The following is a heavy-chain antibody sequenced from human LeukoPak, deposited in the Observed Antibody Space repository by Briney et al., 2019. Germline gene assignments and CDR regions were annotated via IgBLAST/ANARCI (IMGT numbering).Heavy chain of an antibody. CDR3: AKKYLYGGYVRPSRGSLDY. J-gene: IGHJ4*02. V-gene: IGHV4-34*01. Sequence: SETLSLTCAVYGGSFSGYYWSWIRQPPGKGLEWLGEITHIGNTNYTPSLKSPLTISVDTSKNQFSLKLSSVTAAETAVYYCAKKYLYGGYVRPSRGSLDYWGQGTLVTVSS. CDR1: GGSFSGYY. D-gene: IGHD4-17*01. CDR2: ITHIGNT.